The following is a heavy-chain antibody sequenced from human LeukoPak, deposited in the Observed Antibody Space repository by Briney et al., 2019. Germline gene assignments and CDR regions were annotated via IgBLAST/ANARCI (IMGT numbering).Heavy chain of an antibody. Sequence: GGSLRPSCAASGFTFSSYVMHWVRQAPGKGLEWVAFISYDGSNKYYADSVKGRFTISRDSSKNTLYLQMNSLRAEDTAVYYCARVADIVVVPAAKRDAFDIWGQGTMVTVSS. CDR1: GFTFSSYV. J-gene: IGHJ3*02. CDR2: ISYDGSNK. V-gene: IGHV3-30-3*01. D-gene: IGHD2-2*01. CDR3: ARVADIVVVPAAKRDAFDI.